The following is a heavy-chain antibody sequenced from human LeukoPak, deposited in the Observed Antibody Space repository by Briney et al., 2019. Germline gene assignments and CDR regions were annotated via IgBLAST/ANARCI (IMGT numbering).Heavy chain of an antibody. D-gene: IGHD2-2*01. CDR2: MNPNSGNT. Sequence: GASVRVSCKTSGYTFTNYDINWVRQATGQGLEWMGWMNPNSGNTGYAQKFQGRVTMTRNTSISTAYMELSSLGSEDTAVYYCARPHCSSTDCHPPEWFDPWGQGTLVTVSS. V-gene: IGHV1-8*01. CDR3: ARPHCSSTDCHPPEWFDP. CDR1: GYTFTNYD. J-gene: IGHJ5*02.